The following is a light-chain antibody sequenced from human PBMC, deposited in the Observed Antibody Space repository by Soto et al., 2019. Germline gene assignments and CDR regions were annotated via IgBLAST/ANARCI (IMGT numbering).Light chain of an antibody. CDR2: GAS. Sequence: ETVLTQSPGTLSLSPGERATLSCRASQSISSGYLAWYQQRPGQAPRLLISGASNRATGIPDRFSGSGSGTDVTLTISRQEPEDFAVYYCQQYGGSPLVTFGGGTKVEIK. CDR3: QQYGGSPLVT. CDR1: QSISSGY. V-gene: IGKV3-20*01. J-gene: IGKJ4*01.